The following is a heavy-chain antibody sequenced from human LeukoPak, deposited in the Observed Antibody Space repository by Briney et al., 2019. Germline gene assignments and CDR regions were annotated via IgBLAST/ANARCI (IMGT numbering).Heavy chain of an antibody. CDR1: GFTFSCYA. V-gene: IGHV3-23*01. CDR3: AKDYVDYYDSSGEGDVAGY. J-gene: IGHJ4*02. D-gene: IGHD3-22*01. Sequence: GGSLRLSCAASGFTFSCYAMSWVRQAPGKGLEWVSAISGSGGSTYYADSVKGRFTISRDNSKNTLYLQMNSLRAEDTAVYYCAKDYVDYYDSSGEGDVAGYWGQGTLVTVSS. CDR2: ISGSGGST.